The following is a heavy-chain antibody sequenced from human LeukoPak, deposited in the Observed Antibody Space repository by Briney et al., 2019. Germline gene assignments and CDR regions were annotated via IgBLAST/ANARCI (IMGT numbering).Heavy chain of an antibody. J-gene: IGHJ5*02. D-gene: IGHD6-19*01. CDR1: GYSFTSYW. Sequence: GESLKISCKGSGYSFTSYWISWVRQMPRKGLEVVGMIVPSDASTKYSPSFHDPATISAHQSISTAYLQWRSLQASDLAVYYCATFSIAVAYNWFDPWGQGTLVTVSS. V-gene: IGHV5-10-1*01. CDR2: IVPSDAST. CDR3: ATFSIAVAYNWFDP.